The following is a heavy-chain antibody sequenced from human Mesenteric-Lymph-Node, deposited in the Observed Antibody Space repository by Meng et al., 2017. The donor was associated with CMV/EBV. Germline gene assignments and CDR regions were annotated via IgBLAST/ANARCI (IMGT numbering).Heavy chain of an antibody. J-gene: IGHJ5*02. CDR2: ISSSSSTI. V-gene: IGHV3-48*04. CDR1: GFTFSSYS. Sequence: GGSLRLSCAASGFTFSSYSMNWVRQAPGKGLEWVSYISSSSSTIYYADSVKGRFTISRDNAKNSLYLQMNSLRAEDTSVYYCWRSRIARRGCFDPWGQGTLVTVSS. CDR3: WRSRIARRGCFDP.